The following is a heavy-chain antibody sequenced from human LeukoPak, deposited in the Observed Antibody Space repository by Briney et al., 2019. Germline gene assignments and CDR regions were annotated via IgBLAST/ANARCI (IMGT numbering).Heavy chain of an antibody. CDR3: ARDLTYYDSSGDYYYYYMDV. CDR1: GGSISSGGYY. D-gene: IGHD3-22*01. V-gene: IGHV4-31*03. Sequence: SETLSLICTVSGGSISSGGYYWSWIRQHPGKGLEWIGYIYYSGSTYYNPSLKSRVTISVDTSKNQFSLKLSSVTAADTAVYCCARDLTYYDSSGDYYYYYMDVWGKGTTVTVSS. J-gene: IGHJ6*03. CDR2: IYYSGST.